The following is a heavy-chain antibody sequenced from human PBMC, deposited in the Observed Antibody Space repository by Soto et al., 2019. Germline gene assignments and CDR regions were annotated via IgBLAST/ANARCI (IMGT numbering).Heavy chain of an antibody. CDR2: INHSGST. CDR1: GGSFSGYY. D-gene: IGHD2-2*01. V-gene: IGHV4-34*01. CDR3: AVGVDCSSTSCIFDY. Sequence: SETLSLTCAVYGGSFSGYYWSWIRQPPGKGLEWIGEINHSGSTNYNPSLKSRVTISVDTSKNQFSLKLSSVTAADTAVYYCAVGVDCSSTSCIFDYWGQGTLVTVSS. J-gene: IGHJ4*02.